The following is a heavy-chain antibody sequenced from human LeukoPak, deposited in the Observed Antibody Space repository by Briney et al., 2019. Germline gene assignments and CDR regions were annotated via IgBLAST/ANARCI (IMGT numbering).Heavy chain of an antibody. V-gene: IGHV3-21*01. Sequence: GGSLRLSCAASGFTFSSYSMNWVRQAPGKGPEWVSSISSSSYIYYADSMKGRFTISRDNAKNSLYLQMNSLRAEDTAVYYCARGDEDIVVVPAAITPQNWRYYYYMDVWGKGTTVTISS. CDR1: GFTFSSYS. CDR2: ISSSSYI. J-gene: IGHJ6*03. D-gene: IGHD2-2*01. CDR3: ARGDEDIVVVPAAITPQNWRYYYYMDV.